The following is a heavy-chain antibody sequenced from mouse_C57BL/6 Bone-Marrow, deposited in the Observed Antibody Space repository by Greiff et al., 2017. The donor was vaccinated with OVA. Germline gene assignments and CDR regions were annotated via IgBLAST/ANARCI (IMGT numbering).Heavy chain of an antibody. CDR1: GFTFSSYG. CDR3: ARHGYYGSSFSWFAY. V-gene: IGHV5-6*02. CDR2: ISSGGSYT. D-gene: IGHD1-1*01. Sequence: DVKLQESGGDLVKPGGSLKLSCAASGFTFSSYGMSWVRQTPDKRLEWVATISSGGSYTYYPDSVKGRFTISRDNAKNTLYLQMSSLKSEDTAMYYCARHGYYGSSFSWFAYWGQGTLVTVSA. J-gene: IGHJ3*01.